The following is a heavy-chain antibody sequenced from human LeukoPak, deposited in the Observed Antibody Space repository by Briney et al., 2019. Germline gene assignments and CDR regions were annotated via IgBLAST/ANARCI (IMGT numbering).Heavy chain of an antibody. CDR1: GFTFSDYY. Sequence: PGGSLRLSCAASGFTFSDYYMSWIRQAPGKGLEWVSYISSSGGTIYYADSVKGRYTISRDNAKNSLYLQMNSLRAEDTAVYYCARDWKYYDIFTHRENYWGQGTLVTVSS. CDR2: ISSSGGTI. J-gene: IGHJ4*02. CDR3: ARDWKYYDIFTHRENY. D-gene: IGHD3-9*01. V-gene: IGHV3-11*01.